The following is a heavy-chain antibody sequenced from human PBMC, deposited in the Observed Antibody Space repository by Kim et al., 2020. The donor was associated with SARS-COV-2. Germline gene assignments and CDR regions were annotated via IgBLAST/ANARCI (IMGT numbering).Heavy chain of an antibody. CDR2: INPNSGNT. D-gene: IGHD2-2*01. CDR1: GYIFLDYY. Sequence: ASVKVSCKASGYIFLDYYIHWVRQAPGQGLEWMGRINPNSGNTNSAQQFQGRVTMTRDTSISTAHLELSRLRFDDTAVYFCARVYCSSRNCNSEEYYYYGMDVWGQGTTVTVS. V-gene: IGHV1-2*06. J-gene: IGHJ6*02. CDR3: ARVYCSSRNCNSEEYYYYGMDV.